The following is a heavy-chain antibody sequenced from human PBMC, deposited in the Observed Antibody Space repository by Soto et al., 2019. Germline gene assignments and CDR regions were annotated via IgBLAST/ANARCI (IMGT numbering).Heavy chain of an antibody. CDR2: IRRKANSYTT. V-gene: IGHV3-72*01. Sequence: EVQLVESVGGLVQPGGSLRLSCAASGLIFSDYHMDWVRQAPGKGLEWVGRIRRKANSYTTEYAASVKGRFTISRDDSKISLYMQMNSLKTEDTAVYYCAMLGGWSGGSNDMDVWGQGTTVSVSS. CDR3: AMLGGWSGGSNDMDV. D-gene: IGHD6-19*01. J-gene: IGHJ6*02. CDR1: GLIFSDYH.